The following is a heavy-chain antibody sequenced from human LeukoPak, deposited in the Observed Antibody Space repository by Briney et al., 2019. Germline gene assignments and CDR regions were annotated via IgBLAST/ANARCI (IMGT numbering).Heavy chain of an antibody. CDR2: IYTSGST. CDR1: GGSISSYY. Sequence: PSETLSLTCTVSGGSISSYYWSWIRQPAGKGLEWIGRIYTSGSTNYNPSLKSRVTMSVDTSKNQFSLKLSSVTAADTAVYYCASLKRYDSTRTLDYWGQGTLVTVSS. CDR3: ASLKRYDSTRTLDY. J-gene: IGHJ4*02. D-gene: IGHD3-22*01. V-gene: IGHV4-4*07.